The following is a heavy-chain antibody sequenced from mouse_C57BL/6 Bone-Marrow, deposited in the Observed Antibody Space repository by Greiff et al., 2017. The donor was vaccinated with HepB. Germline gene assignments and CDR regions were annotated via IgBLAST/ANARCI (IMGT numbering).Heavy chain of an antibody. CDR1: GFTFSDYG. V-gene: IGHV5-17*01. CDR2: ISSGSSTI. CDR3: AGGFAY. J-gene: IGHJ3*01. Sequence: EVRPEEAGVCLVKPGGSLKLSCAASGFTFSDYGMHWVRQAPEKGLEWVAYISSGSSTIYYADTVKGRFTISRDNAKNTLFLQMTSLRSEDTAMYYCAGGFAYWGQGTLVTVSA.